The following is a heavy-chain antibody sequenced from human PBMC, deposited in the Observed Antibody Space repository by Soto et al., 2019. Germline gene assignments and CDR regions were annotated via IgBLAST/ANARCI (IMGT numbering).Heavy chain of an antibody. CDR3: ARGGVQEAFEI. CDR2: IYSGGGT. Sequence: EVQLVETGGGLIQPGGSLRLSCAASGFVVDRTYMTWVRQAPGKGLEWVSVIYSGGGTYYADSVEGRFTISRDTSKNTLHLQMNDLRAEDTALYYCARGGVQEAFEIWGQGTMVTVSS. J-gene: IGHJ3*02. CDR1: GFVVDRTY. V-gene: IGHV3-53*02. D-gene: IGHD1-26*01.